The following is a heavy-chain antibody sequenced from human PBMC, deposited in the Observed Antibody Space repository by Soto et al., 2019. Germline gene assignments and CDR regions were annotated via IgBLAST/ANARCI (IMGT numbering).Heavy chain of an antibody. Sequence: GASVKVSCKASGYTFTSYGISWVRQAPGQGLEWMGWISAYNGNTNYAQKLQGRVTMTTDTSTSTAYMELRSLRSDDTAVYYCASYEKADFWSGYYTGFYYGMDVWGQGTTVTVSS. V-gene: IGHV1-18*01. D-gene: IGHD3-3*01. J-gene: IGHJ6*02. CDR2: ISAYNGNT. CDR1: GYTFTSYG. CDR3: ASYEKADFWSGYYTGFYYGMDV.